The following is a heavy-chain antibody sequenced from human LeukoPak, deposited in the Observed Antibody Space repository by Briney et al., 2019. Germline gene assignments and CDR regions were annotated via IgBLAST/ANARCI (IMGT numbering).Heavy chain of an antibody. Sequence: SETLSLTCTVSGGSISSSSYYWGWIRQPPGKGLEWIGSIYYSGSTYYNPSLKSRVTISVDTSKNQFSLKLSSVTAADTAVYYCARHGIVVVIAIEFYFDYWGQGTLVTVSS. CDR2: IYYSGST. V-gene: IGHV4-39*01. CDR1: GGSISSSSYY. D-gene: IGHD2-21*01. J-gene: IGHJ4*02. CDR3: ARHGIVVVIAIEFYFDY.